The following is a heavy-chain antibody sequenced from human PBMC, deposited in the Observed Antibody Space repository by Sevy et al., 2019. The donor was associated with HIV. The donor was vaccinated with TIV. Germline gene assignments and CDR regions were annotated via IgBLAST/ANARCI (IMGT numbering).Heavy chain of an antibody. V-gene: IGHV3-33*01. CDR2: IGYDGNNK. D-gene: IGHD4-17*01. Sequence: GGSLRLSCAASGLTPSTYGIHWVRQAPGKGLEWVAVIGYDGNNKFYADSVKGRFTISGDDSKNTVFLQMDSLGAEDTAVYYCARDPRIYGDYLLAYFDYWGQGTLVTVSS. CDR1: GLTPSTYG. J-gene: IGHJ4*02. CDR3: ARDPRIYGDYLLAYFDY.